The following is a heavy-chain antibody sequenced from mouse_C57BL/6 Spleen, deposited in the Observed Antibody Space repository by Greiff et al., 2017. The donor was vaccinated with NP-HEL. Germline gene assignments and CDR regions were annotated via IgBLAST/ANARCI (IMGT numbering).Heavy chain of an antibody. CDR2: ISSGSSTI. V-gene: IGHV5-17*01. J-gene: IGHJ4*01. CDR3: ARGGYDEGYYAMDY. Sequence: EVQLVESGGGLVKPGGSLKLSCAASGFTFSDYGMHWVRQAPEKGLEWVAYISSGSSTIYYADTVKGRFTISRENAKNTLFLQMTSLRSEDTAMYYCARGGYDEGYYAMDYWGQGTSVTVSS. CDR1: GFTFSDYG. D-gene: IGHD3-1*01.